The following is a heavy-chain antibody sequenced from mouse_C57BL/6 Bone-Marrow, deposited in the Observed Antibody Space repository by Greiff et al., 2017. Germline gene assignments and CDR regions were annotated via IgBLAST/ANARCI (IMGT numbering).Heavy chain of an antibody. V-gene: IGHV1-59*01. Sequence: QVQLQQPGAELVRPGTSVKLSCKASGYTFTSYWMHWVKQRPGQGLEWIGVIDPSDSYTNYNQKFKGKATLTVDTSSSTAYMQLSSLTSEDSAVYYCASLSYSDPLGWGQGTTLTVSS. D-gene: IGHD2-13*01. CDR2: IDPSDSYT. CDR3: ASLSYSDPLG. J-gene: IGHJ2*01. CDR1: GYTFTSYW.